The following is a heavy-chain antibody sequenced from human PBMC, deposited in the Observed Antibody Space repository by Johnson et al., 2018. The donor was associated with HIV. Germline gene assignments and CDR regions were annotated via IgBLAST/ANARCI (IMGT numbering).Heavy chain of an antibody. CDR1: GFTFSSYW. CDR3: ATQYYFGAENYYNPASSAYDI. J-gene: IGHJ3*02. Sequence: VQLVESGGGLVQPGGSLRLSCAASGFTFSSYWMHWIRQTPGKGLEWLSYISTSGTTIYYADSVKGRFTVSRDNAKNSLYLQLNSLRAEDTAVYYCATQYYFGAENYYNPASSAYDIWGQGTMVTVS. D-gene: IGHD3-10*01. CDR2: ISTSGTTI. V-gene: IGHV3-48*04.